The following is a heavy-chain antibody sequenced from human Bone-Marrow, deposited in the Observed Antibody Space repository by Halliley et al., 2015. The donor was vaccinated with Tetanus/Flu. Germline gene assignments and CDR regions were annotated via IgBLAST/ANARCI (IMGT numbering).Heavy chain of an antibody. J-gene: IGHJ4*02. Sequence: TLSLTCTVSGGSIKSGGFYLSWIPPPPGKGLGWIGFIYYSGSTYYNPSLKSLVTISVDTSKNRFSLKLTSVTAADTAVYYCARGNYYYGSGAHFDYWGQGTLVTVSS. V-gene: IGHV4-31*01. CDR3: ARGNYYYGSGAHFDY. D-gene: IGHD3-10*01. CDR1: GGSIKSGGFY. CDR2: IYYSGST.